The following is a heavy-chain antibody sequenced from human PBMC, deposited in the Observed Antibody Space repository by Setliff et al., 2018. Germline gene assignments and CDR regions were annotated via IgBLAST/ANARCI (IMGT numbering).Heavy chain of an antibody. Sequence: ASVKVSCKASGYSFTNYAINWVRQARGQGLEWMGWINTKTGYPVYAQGFTGRFVFSLDTSVSTAYLQIRSLMAEDTAVYYCAREIVGNSWYDYWGQGTPGTV. CDR2: INTKTGYP. D-gene: IGHD6-13*01. CDR3: AREIVGNSWYDY. V-gene: IGHV7-4-1*02. CDR1: GYSFTNYA. J-gene: IGHJ4*02.